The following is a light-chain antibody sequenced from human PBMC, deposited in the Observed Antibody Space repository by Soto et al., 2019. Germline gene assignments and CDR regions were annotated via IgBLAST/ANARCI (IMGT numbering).Light chain of an antibody. CDR2: KGT. J-gene: IGLJ1*01. CDR1: SSDVGAYDS. Sequence: QSVLAQPASVSGSPGQSITISCTGTSSDVGAYDSVSWYQQHPHKAPQLIIYKGTQRPSGASNRFSGSTSGNAASLTISGLQADDEADYFCCSSAPESTYVCGTGTKVTVL. CDR3: CSSAPESTYV. V-gene: IGLV2-23*01.